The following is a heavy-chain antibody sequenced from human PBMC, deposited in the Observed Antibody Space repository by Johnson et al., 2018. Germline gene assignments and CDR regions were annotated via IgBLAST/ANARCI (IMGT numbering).Heavy chain of an antibody. J-gene: IGHJ3*01. V-gene: IGHV3-30*01. CDR2: ISSDGSYT. CDR1: GFTFSDYA. Sequence: QVQLVESGGGVVKPGRSLRLSCAASGFTFSDYAMHWVRQAPGKGLEWVVTISSDGSYTSYAASVKGRFTMSRDNSRNTLSLQMNSLRSEDTAHYYCAKQVRPKYYYYISALYAFKLWGQGTMVTVSS. D-gene: IGHD3-22*01. CDR3: AKQVRPKYYYYISALYAFKL.